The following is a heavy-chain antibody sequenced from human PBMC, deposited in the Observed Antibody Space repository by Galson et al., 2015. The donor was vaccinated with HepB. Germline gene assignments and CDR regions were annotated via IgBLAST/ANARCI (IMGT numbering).Heavy chain of an antibody. J-gene: IGHJ5*02. CDR2: INPNSGDP. V-gene: IGHV1-2*02. CDR1: ANTFTGYY. Sequence: SVKVSCKASANTFTGYYVHWVRQAPGQGLEWMGWINPNSGDPTYGHRFQGRVTMAWDTSISTVYMELRRLRSDDTAVYYCARDGGYSNYWFDPWGLGTLVTVSS. D-gene: IGHD4-11*01. CDR3: ARDGGYSNYWFDP.